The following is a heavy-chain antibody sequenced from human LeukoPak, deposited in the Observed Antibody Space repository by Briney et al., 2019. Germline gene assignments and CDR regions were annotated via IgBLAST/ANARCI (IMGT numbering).Heavy chain of an antibody. V-gene: IGHV4-59*08. J-gene: IGHJ5*02. CDR3: ARHLTLCSGGSCYRGNWFDP. D-gene: IGHD2-15*01. Sequence: PSETLPLTCTVSGGSISSYYWSWIRQPPGKGLEWIWNIYYSGSTNYNPSLRSRVTISVDTSKNHFSLKLSSVTAADTAVYYCARHLTLCSGGSCYRGNWFDPWGQGTLVTVSS. CDR2: IYYSGST. CDR1: GGSISSYY.